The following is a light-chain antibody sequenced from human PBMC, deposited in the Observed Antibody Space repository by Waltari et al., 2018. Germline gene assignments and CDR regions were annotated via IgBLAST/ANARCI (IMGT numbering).Light chain of an antibody. Sequence: DIVLTQSPDSLAVSLGERATINCKSSQSLLYNSNDKNYLAWYQQKPGQPPKLLIYWASTRHSGVPDRFGGSGSATDFTLTINSQQAEDVAVYYCQHYYSRRKIGQGP. CDR1: QSLLYNSNDKNY. V-gene: IGKV4-1*01. J-gene: IGKJ1*01. CDR2: WAS. CDR3: QHYYSRRK.